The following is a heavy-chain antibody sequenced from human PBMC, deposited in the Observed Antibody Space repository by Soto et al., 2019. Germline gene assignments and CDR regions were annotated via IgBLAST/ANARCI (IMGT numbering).Heavy chain of an antibody. V-gene: IGHV3-11*01. J-gene: IGHJ4*02. Sequence: QVQLVESGGGLVKPGGSLRLSCAASGFTFSDYYMSWIRQAPGKGLEWVSYISSSGSIIYYADSVKGRFTISRDNAKNLLYLQMNTLRAEDTSVYYCARDQGYYDSSGYFDFWGQGTLVTVSS. CDR3: ARDQGYYDSSGYFDF. CDR1: GFTFSDYY. D-gene: IGHD3-22*01. CDR2: ISSSGSII.